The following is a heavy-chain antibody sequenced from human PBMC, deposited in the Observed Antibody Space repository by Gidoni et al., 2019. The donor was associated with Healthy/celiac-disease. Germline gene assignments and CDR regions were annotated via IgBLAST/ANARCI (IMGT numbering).Heavy chain of an antibody. CDR2: ISWNSGSI. D-gene: IGHD3-9*01. CDR3: AKDTSPDGLRYFDWLLPPGGDYYFDY. J-gene: IGHJ4*02. CDR1: GFTFDDYA. V-gene: IGHV3-9*01. Sequence: EVQLVESGGGLVQPGRALRLSCAAAGFTFDDYAMHWVRQAPGKGLEWVSGISWNSGSIGYADSVKGRFTISRDNAKNSLYLQMNSLRAEDTALYYCAKDTSPDGLRYFDWLLPPGGDYYFDYWGQGTLVTVSS.